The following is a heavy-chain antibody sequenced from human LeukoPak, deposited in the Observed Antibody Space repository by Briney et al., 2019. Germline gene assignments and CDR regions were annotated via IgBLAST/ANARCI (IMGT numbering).Heavy chain of an antibody. CDR3: ARNGGSYTFDI. D-gene: IGHD1-26*01. CDR2: IYYSGST. Sequence: PSETLSLTCTVSGGSISSYYWSWIRQPPGKGLEWIGYIYYSGSTNYNPSLKSRVTISVDTSKNQFSLKLSSVTAADTAVYYCARNGGSYTFDIWGLGTMVTVSS. J-gene: IGHJ3*02. V-gene: IGHV4-59*01. CDR1: GGSISSYY.